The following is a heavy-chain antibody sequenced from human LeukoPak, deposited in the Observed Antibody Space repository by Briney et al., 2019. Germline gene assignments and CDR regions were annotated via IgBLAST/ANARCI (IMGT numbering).Heavy chain of an antibody. CDR2: INAGNGNT. CDR1: GYTFTSYG. V-gene: IGHV1-3*01. Sequence: ASVKVSCKASGYTFTSYGISWVRQAPGQRLEWMGWINAGNGNTKYSQKFQGRVTFTRDTSASTAYMELSSLRSEDTAVYYCARDGDGYQFDYWGQGTLVTVSS. D-gene: IGHD5-24*01. J-gene: IGHJ4*02. CDR3: ARDGDGYQFDY.